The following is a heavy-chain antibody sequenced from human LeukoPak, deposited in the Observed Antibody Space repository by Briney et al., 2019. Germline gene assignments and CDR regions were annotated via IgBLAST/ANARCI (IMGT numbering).Heavy chain of an antibody. Sequence: SETLSLTCTVSGGSISSYYWSWIRQPPGKGLEWIGYIYYSGSTNYNPSLKSRVTISVDTSKNQFSLKLSSVTAADTAVYYCARLPTTKEVGSYWGQGTLVTVSS. V-gene: IGHV4-59*08. D-gene: IGHD1-1*01. CDR3: ARLPTTKEVGSY. CDR1: GGSISSYY. CDR2: IYYSGST. J-gene: IGHJ4*02.